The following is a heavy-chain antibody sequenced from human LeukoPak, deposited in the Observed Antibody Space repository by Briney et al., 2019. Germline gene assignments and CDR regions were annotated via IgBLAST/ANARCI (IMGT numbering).Heavy chain of an antibody. CDR3: AKETAYDFWSGYWYV. D-gene: IGHD3-3*01. Sequence: GSLRLSFSASGFTFSSYAISWVRQAPGKGLEWVSAISGSGGSTYYADSVKGRFTISRDNSKNTLYLQMNSLRAEDTAVYYCAKETAYDFWSGYWYVWGQGTTVTVSS. CDR1: GFTFSSYA. V-gene: IGHV3-23*01. J-gene: IGHJ6*02. CDR2: ISGSGGST.